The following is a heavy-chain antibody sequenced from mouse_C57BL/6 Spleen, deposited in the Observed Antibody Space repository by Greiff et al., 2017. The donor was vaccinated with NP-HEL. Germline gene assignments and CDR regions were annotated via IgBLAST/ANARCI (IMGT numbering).Heavy chain of an antibody. J-gene: IGHJ1*03. CDR1: GFSLTSYG. CDR2: IWSGGST. D-gene: IGHD2-4*01. CDR3: ATYDYDAWYFDV. V-gene: IGHV2-2*01. Sequence: VQLQQSGPGLVQPSQSLSITCTVSGFSLTSYGVHWVRQSPGTGLEWLGVIWSGGSTDYNAAFISRLSISKDNSKSQVFFKMNSLQADDTAIYYCATYDYDAWYFDVWGTGTTVTVSS.